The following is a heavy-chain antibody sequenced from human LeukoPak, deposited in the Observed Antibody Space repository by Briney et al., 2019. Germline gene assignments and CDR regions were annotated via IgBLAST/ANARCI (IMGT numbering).Heavy chain of an antibody. Sequence: GGSLRLSRAASGFTFSSNYMSWVRQAPGKGLEWVSVIYSGGSTYYADSVKGRFTISRDNSKNTLYLQMNSLRAEDTAVYYCARDFTAAADTDWGQGTLVTVSS. V-gene: IGHV3-66*02. J-gene: IGHJ4*02. D-gene: IGHD6-13*01. CDR3: ARDFTAAADTD. CDR2: IYSGGST. CDR1: GFTFSSNY.